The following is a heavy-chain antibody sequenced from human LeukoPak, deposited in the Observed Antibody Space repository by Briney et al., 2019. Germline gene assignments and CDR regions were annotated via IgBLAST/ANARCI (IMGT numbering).Heavy chain of an antibody. Sequence: PSETLSLTCTVSGGSISSSSYYWGWIRQPPGKGLEWIGSIYYSGGTYYNPSLKSRVTISVDTSKNQFSLKLSSVTAADTAVYYCARTRYYYNSRSYGAPYYFDYWGQGTLVTVSS. CDR1: GGSISSSSYY. D-gene: IGHD3-10*01. V-gene: IGHV4-39*01. CDR3: ARTRYYYNSRSYGAPYYFDY. CDR2: IYYSGGT. J-gene: IGHJ4*02.